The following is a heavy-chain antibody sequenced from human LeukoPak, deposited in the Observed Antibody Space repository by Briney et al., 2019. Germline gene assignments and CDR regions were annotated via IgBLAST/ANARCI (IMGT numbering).Heavy chain of an antibody. V-gene: IGHV4-39*01. J-gene: IGHJ4*02. CDR3: ARSSPAMVRGVIITWGEIDY. Sequence: GSLRLSCAASGFTFSSYAMSWVRQAPGKGLEWIGSIYYSGSTYYNPSLKSRVTISVDTSKNQFSLKLSSVTAADTAVYYCARSSPAMVRGVIITWGEIDYWGQGTLVTVSS. CDR2: IYYSGST. D-gene: IGHD3-10*01. CDR1: GFTFSSYA.